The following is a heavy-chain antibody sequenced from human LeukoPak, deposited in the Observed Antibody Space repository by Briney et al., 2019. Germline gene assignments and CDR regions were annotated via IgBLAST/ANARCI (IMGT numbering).Heavy chain of an antibody. CDR1: GFTFSSYA. Sequence: GGSLRLSCAASGFTFSSYAMSWVRQAPGQGLEWVSAISGSGGSTYYADPAKGRFTISRDNSKNTLYLQMNSLRAEDTAVYYCAKDLCSSTSCPGYYYYGMGVWGQGTTVTVSS. CDR2: ISGSGGST. CDR3: AKDLCSSTSCPGYYYYGMGV. D-gene: IGHD2-2*01. V-gene: IGHV3-23*01. J-gene: IGHJ6*02.